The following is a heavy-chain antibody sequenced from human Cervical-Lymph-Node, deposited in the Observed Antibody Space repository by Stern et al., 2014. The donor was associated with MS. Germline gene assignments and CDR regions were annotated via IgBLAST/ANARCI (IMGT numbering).Heavy chain of an antibody. J-gene: IGHJ5*02. D-gene: IGHD3-10*01. CDR3: ATLANPGSP. V-gene: IGHV3-23*04. CDR2: IGGSGTNT. Sequence: EVQLVASGGGLVQPGGSLRLTCAASGFGFSTYTMNWVRQAPGKGLEWVSGIGGSGTNTYYADSVKGRFTISRDNSKNTLYLQMNSLRVEDTAVYFCATLANPGSPWGQGTLVTVSS. CDR1: GFGFSTYT.